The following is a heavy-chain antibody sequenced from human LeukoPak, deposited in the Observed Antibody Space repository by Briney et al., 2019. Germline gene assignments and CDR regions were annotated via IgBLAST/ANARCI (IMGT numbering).Heavy chain of an antibody. CDR1: GGSISSYY. D-gene: IGHD5-18*01. Sequence: SETLSLTCTVSGGSISSYYWSWIRQPAGKGLEWIGRIDTSGNTNYKPSLKSRVTMSVDTSKNQFSLKLSSVTAADTAVYYCARGRRLWLIRNWFDPWGQGTLVTVSS. CDR3: ARGRRLWLIRNWFDP. CDR2: IDTSGNT. J-gene: IGHJ5*02. V-gene: IGHV4-4*07.